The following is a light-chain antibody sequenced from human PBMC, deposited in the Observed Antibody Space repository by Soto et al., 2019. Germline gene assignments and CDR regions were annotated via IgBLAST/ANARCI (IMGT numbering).Light chain of an antibody. CDR2: GAS. V-gene: IGKV3-20*01. CDR1: QSVSSNF. J-gene: IGKJ1*01. CDR3: HQYSSSRRT. Sequence: EIVLTQSPGTLSLSPGERVALSCRASQSVSSNFLAWYQQKPGQAPRLLIYGASNRDAGIPDRFSGSGSGTEFTLTISSLEPEDFAVYYCHQYSSSRRTFGQGTKVEIK.